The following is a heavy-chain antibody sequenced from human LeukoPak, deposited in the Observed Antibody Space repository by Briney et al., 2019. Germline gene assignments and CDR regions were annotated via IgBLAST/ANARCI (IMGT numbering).Heavy chain of an antibody. D-gene: IGHD2-2*01. CDR3: ARVGSSTNGEIDY. J-gene: IGHJ4*02. CDR2: IYYSGST. Sequence: SEALSLTCTVSGDSTSSDRYYGGWVRQPPGKGLEWIGYIYYSGSTNYNPSLKSRVTISVDTSKNQFSLKLSSVTAADTAVYYCARVGSSTNGEIDYWGQGTLVTVSS. V-gene: IGHV4-61*01. CDR1: GDSTSSDRYY.